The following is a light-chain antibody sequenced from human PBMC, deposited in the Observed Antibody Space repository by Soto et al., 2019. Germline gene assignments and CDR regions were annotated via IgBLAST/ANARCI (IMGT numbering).Light chain of an antibody. V-gene: IGKV3-15*01. CDR3: QQYNNWPPNT. J-gene: IGKJ2*01. CDR2: GAS. CDR1: QSVSST. Sequence: EIVMTQSPATLSVSPGERATLTCRASQSVSSTLAWYQQKPGQAPRLLFYGASTRATGIPARFSGSGSGTEFTLTISSLQSEDFAVYYCQQYNNWPPNTFGQGTNLEIK.